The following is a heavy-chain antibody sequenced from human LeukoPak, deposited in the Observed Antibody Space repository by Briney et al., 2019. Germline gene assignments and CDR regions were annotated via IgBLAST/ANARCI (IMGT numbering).Heavy chain of an antibody. CDR3: SRGGTDDPFNY. CDR1: GFAFSSHA. V-gene: IGHV3-23*01. Sequence: GGSLRLSCAASGFAFSSHAMSWVRQAPGKGLEWVSGVSGSGGTTYYPDSVQGRFTISRDNSKNTLYLQMNSLRAGDTAVYYCSRGGTDDPFNYWGQGTLVTVSS. J-gene: IGHJ4*02. CDR2: VSGSGGTT. D-gene: IGHD1-1*01.